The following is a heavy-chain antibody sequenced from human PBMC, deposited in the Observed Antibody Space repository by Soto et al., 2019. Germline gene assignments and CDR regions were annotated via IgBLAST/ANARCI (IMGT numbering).Heavy chain of an antibody. V-gene: IGHV3-23*01. J-gene: IGHJ4*02. Sequence: EVQLLESGGGLVQPGGSLRLSCAASGFTFSSYAMSWVRQAPGKGLEWVSAISGSGGSTYYADSVKGRFTISRDNSKNTLYLQINSLRAEDTAVYYCAEAVAVTTESFDYWGQGTLVTVSS. CDR1: GFTFSSYA. CDR2: ISGSGGST. D-gene: IGHD4-17*01. CDR3: AEAVAVTTESFDY.